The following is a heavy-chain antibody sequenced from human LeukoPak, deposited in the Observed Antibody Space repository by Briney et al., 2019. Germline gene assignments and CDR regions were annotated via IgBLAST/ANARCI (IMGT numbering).Heavy chain of an antibody. J-gene: IGHJ6*03. CDR1: GGSISSYY. CDR2: VYYSAST. V-gene: IGHV4-59*01. D-gene: IGHD2-15*01. Sequence: SETLSLTCTVSGGSISSYYWSWIRQPPGKGLEWIGYVYYSASTNYNPSLKSRVTISVDTSKKQFSLKLSSVTAADTAVYYCARDREYCSGGSCYFKDDYYYYMDVWGKGTTVTVSS. CDR3: ARDREYCSGGSCYFKDDYYYYMDV.